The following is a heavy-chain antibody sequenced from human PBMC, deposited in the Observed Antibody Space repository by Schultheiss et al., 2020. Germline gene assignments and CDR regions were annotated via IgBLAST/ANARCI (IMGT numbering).Heavy chain of an antibody. CDR2: ISGSGGST. D-gene: IGHD1-26*01. Sequence: GGSLRLSCAASGFTFSSYAMHWVRQAPGKGLEWVSSISGSGGSTYYADSVKGRFTISRDNSRSTLYLQMNTLRAEDTAVYYCAKGELLNWGQGTLVTVSS. CDR3: AKGELLN. J-gene: IGHJ4*02. CDR1: GFTFSSYA. V-gene: IGHV3-23*01.